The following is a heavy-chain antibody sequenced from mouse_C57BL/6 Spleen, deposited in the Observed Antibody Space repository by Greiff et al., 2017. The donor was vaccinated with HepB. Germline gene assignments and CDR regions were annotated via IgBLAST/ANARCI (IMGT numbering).Heavy chain of an antibody. Sequence: VKLMESGPELVKPGASVKISCKASGYAFSSSWMNWVKQRPGKGLEWIGRIYPGDGDTNYNGKFKGKATLTADKSSSTAYMQLSSLTSEDSAVYFCARSEGNYYGSSYDYWGQGTTLTVSS. CDR3: ARSEGNYYGSSYDY. CDR2: IYPGDGDT. D-gene: IGHD1-1*01. V-gene: IGHV1-82*01. J-gene: IGHJ2*01. CDR1: GYAFSSSW.